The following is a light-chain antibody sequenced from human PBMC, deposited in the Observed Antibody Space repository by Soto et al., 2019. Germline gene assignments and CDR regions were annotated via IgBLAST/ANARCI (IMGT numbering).Light chain of an antibody. J-gene: IGLJ3*02. V-gene: IGLV7-46*01. CDR1: TGAVISGHY. CDR3: LLSYSGARQV. CDR2: DTS. Sequence: QAVVTQEPSLTVSPGGTVTLTCGSSTGAVISGHYPYWFQQKPGQAPRTLIYDTSNKHSWTPARFSGSLLGGKAALTLSGAQPEDEAEYYCLLSYSGARQVFGGGTKVTVL.